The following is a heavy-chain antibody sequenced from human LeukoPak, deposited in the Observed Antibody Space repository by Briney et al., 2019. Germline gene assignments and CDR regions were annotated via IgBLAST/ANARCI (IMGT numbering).Heavy chain of an antibody. CDR1: GGSISSYY. D-gene: IGHD4-17*01. Sequence: SETLSLTSTVSGGSISSYYWSWIRQPPGKGLEWIGYIYYSGSTNYNPSLKSRVTISVDTPKNQFSLKLSSVTAADTAVYYCARSSTTVTKRALDIWGQGTMVTVPS. CDR3: ARSSTTVTKRALDI. CDR2: IYYSGST. J-gene: IGHJ3*02. V-gene: IGHV4-59*01.